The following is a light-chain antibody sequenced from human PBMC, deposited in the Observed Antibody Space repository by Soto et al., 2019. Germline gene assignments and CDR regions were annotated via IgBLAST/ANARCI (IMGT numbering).Light chain of an antibody. V-gene: IGLV1-40*01. J-gene: IGLJ1*01. CDR3: QSYDSSLGGHV. CDR2: GNN. CDR1: SSNVGAVHT. Sequence: QLVLTQPPSVSGAPGQRVTISCTGTSSNVGAVHTVQWCQQLSGSAPKLLIFGNNKRASGVPDRFSGSKSGTSASLAITGLQAEDEGDYYCQSYDSSLGGHVFGTGTKLTVL.